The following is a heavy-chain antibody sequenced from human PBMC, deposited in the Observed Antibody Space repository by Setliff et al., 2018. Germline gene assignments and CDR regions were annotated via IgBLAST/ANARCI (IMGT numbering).Heavy chain of an antibody. Sequence: ASVKVSCTASGYSSTSFSITWVRQAPGQGLEWLGWVSTYNGDTKSAQKFRGRVNMTTDISTSTVYMELRTLRSDDTAVYYCARRPIALAGYRKGAFDIWGQGTMVTVSS. CDR3: ARRPIALAGYRKGAFDI. D-gene: IGHD6-19*01. V-gene: IGHV1-18*01. CDR2: VSTYNGDT. J-gene: IGHJ3*02. CDR1: GYSSTSFS.